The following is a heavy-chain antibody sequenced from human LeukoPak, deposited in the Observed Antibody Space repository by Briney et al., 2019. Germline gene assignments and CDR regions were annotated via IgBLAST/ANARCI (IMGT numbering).Heavy chain of an antibody. V-gene: IGHV3-21*01. CDR3: ARDGAVTNGRYFDY. CDR2: ISSSSSYI. J-gene: IGHJ4*02. D-gene: IGHD4-17*01. CDR1: GFTFSTYS. Sequence: GGSLRLSCVDSGFTFSTYSMNWVRQAPGKGLEWVSSISSSSSYIYYGDSVKGRFTISRDNAKNSLYLQMNSLRAEDTAVYHCARDGAVTNGRYFDYWGQGTLVTVSS.